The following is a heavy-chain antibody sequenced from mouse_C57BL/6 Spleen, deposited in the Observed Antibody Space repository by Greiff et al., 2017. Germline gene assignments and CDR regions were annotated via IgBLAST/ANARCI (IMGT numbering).Heavy chain of an antibody. CDR3: ARSRDYDVFAY. Sequence: QVQLKESGPELVKPGASVKISCKASGYAFSSSWMNWVKQRPGKGLEWIGRIYPGDGDTNYNGKFKGKATLTADKSSSTAYMQLSSLTSEDSAVYFCARSRDYDVFAYWGQGTLVTVSA. V-gene: IGHV1-82*01. D-gene: IGHD2-4*01. CDR2: IYPGDGDT. J-gene: IGHJ3*01. CDR1: GYAFSSSW.